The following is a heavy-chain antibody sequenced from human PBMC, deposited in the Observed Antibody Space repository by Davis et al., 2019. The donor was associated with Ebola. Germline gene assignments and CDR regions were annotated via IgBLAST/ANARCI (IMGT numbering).Heavy chain of an antibody. CDR1: GFTFSSYA. CDR3: ARATNCDF. CDR2: ISGIGGST. Sequence: GGSLRLSCAASGFTFSSYAMSWVRQAPGKGLEWVSAISGIGGSTYYAASVKGRFTISRDNAKTTLYLQMDSLRVEDTAVYYCARATNCDFWGQGTLVSVSS. V-gene: IGHV3-23*01. J-gene: IGHJ4*02.